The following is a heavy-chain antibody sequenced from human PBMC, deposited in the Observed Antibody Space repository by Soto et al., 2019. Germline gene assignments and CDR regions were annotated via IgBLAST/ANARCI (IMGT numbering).Heavy chain of an antibody. CDR3: ARSVAGYYFDY. CDR1: GDSISKKY. CDR2: IYDSGST. V-gene: IGHV4-59*01. J-gene: IGHJ4*02. D-gene: IGHD6-19*01. Sequence: PSETLSLTCTVSGDSISKKYWNWIRQPPGKGLEWIGYIYDSGSTNYNPSLQSRVTISLDRSNNQFSLKLTSVIAADTAVYYCARSVAGYYFDYWGQGTLVTVS.